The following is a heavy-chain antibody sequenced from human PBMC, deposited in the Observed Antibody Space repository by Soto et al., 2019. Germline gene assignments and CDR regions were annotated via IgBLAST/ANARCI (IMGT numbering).Heavy chain of an antibody. CDR1: GFTFSSYA. V-gene: IGHV3-30-3*01. J-gene: IGHJ4*02. Sequence: QVQLVESGGGVVQPGRSLRLSCAASGFTFSSYAMHWVRQAPGKGLEWVAVISYDGSNKYYADSVKGRFTISRDNSKNTLYLQMNSLRAEDTAVYYCASLRVDTAMVTGDYWGQGTLVTVSS. CDR3: ASLRVDTAMVTGDY. CDR2: ISYDGSNK. D-gene: IGHD5-18*01.